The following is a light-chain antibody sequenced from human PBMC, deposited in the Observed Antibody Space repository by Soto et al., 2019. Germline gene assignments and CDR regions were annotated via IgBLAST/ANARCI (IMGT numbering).Light chain of an antibody. CDR2: EVT. CDR1: SNDVGGYDY. V-gene: IGLV2-8*01. J-gene: IGLJ2*01. Sequence: QSALTQPPSASGSLGQSVTFSCTGISNDVGGYDYVSWYQQHPGKAPKLMIYEVTKRPSGVPDRFSGSKSGNTASLTVSGLQTDDEADYYCTSYADSNIRIFGGGTKLTVL. CDR3: TSYADSNIRI.